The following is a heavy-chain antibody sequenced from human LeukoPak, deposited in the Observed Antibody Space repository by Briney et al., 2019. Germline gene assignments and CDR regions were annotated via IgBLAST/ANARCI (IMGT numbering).Heavy chain of an antibody. CDR2: IKQDGGES. D-gene: IGHD1-26*01. Sequence: ETLSLTCAVYGGSFSGYYWSWIRQPPGKGLEWVANIKQDGGESYYVDSVKGRFTISRENAKNSLYLQMNNLRAEDTAVYYCARDYYENIAHSHMLPFWGQGTLVTVSS. CDR3: ARDYYENIAHSHMLPF. J-gene: IGHJ4*02. CDR1: GGSFSGYY. V-gene: IGHV3-7*03.